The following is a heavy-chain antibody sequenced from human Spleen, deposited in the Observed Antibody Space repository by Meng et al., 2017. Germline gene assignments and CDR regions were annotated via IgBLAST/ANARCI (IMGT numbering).Heavy chain of an antibody. CDR2: ISVSDRT. V-gene: IGHV3-23*01. D-gene: IGHD2-21*02. Sequence: GGSLRLSCAASGFTFRNYAMSWVRQAPGKGLEWVSDISVSDRTQYADSVKGRFTISRDNSKNSLYLQMNSLRAEDTALYYCAKDTTAIPRMPDYWGQGTLVTVSS. CDR3: AKDTTAIPRMPDY. J-gene: IGHJ4*02. CDR1: GFTFRNYA.